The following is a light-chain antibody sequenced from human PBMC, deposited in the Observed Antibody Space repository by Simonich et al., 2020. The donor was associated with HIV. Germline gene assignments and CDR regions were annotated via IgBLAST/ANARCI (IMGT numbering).Light chain of an antibody. Sequence: SYELTQPPSVSVSPGQTARITCSGDALPKKSAYWYQQKSGLAPILVIYEDSKRPSGIPGGFSGSSSGTMATLTISGAHVEDEADYYCYSTYSSANHLVFGGGTKLTVL. CDR3: YSTYSSANHLV. V-gene: IGLV3-10*01. CDR2: EDS. CDR1: ALPKKS. J-gene: IGLJ2*01.